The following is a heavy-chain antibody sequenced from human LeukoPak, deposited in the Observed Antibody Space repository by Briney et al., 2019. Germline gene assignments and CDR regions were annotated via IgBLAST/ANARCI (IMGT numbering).Heavy chain of an antibody. CDR3: ATQGCSSGWYMYY. CDR1: GGPFSGYY. J-gene: IGHJ4*02. Sequence: SETLSLTCAVYGGPFSGYYWSWIRQPPGKGLEWIGYIYYSGSTNYNPSLKSRVTISVDTSKNQFSLKLSSVTAADTAVYYCATQGCSSGWYMYYWGQGTLVTVSS. CDR2: IYYSGST. D-gene: IGHD6-19*01. V-gene: IGHV4-59*08.